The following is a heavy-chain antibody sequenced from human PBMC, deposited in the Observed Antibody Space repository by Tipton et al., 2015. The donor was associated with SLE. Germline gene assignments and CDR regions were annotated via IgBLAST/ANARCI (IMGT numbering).Heavy chain of an antibody. V-gene: IGHV4-61*02. CDR2: IYSSGST. CDR3: ARQISSTWYRYFDY. CDR1: GGSISSSSHY. J-gene: IGHJ4*02. Sequence: LRLSCTVSGGSISSSSHYWGWIRQPAGKGLEWIGRIYSSGSTNYNPSLKSRVTLSLDTSKNQFSLNLSSVTASDTAVYYCARQISSTWYRYFDYWGQGALVTVSS. D-gene: IGHD6-13*01.